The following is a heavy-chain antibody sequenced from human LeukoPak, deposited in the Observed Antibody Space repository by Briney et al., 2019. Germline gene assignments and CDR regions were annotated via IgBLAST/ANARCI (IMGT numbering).Heavy chain of an antibody. CDR2: IIPIFGTA. D-gene: IGHD3-10*01. Sequence: SVKVSCKASGGTFSSYAISWVRQAPGQRLEWMGGIIPIFGTANYAQKFQGRVTITTDESTSTAYMELSSLRSEDTAVYYCAREGGTMVRGELVNWFDPWGQGTLVTVSS. CDR1: GGTFSSYA. J-gene: IGHJ5*02. V-gene: IGHV1-69*05. CDR3: AREGGTMVRGELVNWFDP.